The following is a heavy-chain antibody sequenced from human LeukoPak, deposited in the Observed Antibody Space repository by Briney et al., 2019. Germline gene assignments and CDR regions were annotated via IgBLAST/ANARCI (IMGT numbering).Heavy chain of an antibody. CDR1: GFTFNSFG. CDR3: AKGRPAGVSDTPAFDH. J-gene: IGHJ4*02. CDR2: IGSDGSET. D-gene: IGHD2-2*01. V-gene: IGHV3-30*02. Sequence: PGGSLRLSCAASGFTFNSFGMHWVRQAPGKGLEWVAFIGSDGSETFYGDSLKGRVTISRDNSKKILYLQMNSARLEDTAVYYCAKGRPAGVSDTPAFDHWGQGTLVIVSS.